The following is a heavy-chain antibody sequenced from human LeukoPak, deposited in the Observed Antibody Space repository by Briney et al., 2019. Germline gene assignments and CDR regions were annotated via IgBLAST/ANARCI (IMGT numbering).Heavy chain of an antibody. CDR1: GFTFSAYS. Sequence: GGSLRLSCAASGFTFSAYSMNWVRQAPGQGLEWISYITSSSNTIYYADSVKGRFTISRDNANNSLYLQMNSLRAEDTAVYYCARAMTTVVTGDYWGQGTLVTVSS. CDR2: ITSSSNTI. J-gene: IGHJ4*02. V-gene: IGHV3-48*04. D-gene: IGHD4-23*01. CDR3: ARAMTTVVTGDY.